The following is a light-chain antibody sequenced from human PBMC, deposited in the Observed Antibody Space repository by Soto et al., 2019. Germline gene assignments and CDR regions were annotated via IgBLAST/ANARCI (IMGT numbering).Light chain of an antibody. V-gene: IGLV1-44*01. J-gene: IGLJ2*01. CDR1: SSDIARNT. CDR2: SNN. Sequence: QLVLTQPPSASGTPGQTVTISCSGSSSDIARNTVNWYQQLPETAPKLLIYSNNQRPSGVSDRFSGSKSGASASLAISGLQSEDEADYYCAAWADSLKGPVFGGGTKVTVL. CDR3: AAWADSLKGPV.